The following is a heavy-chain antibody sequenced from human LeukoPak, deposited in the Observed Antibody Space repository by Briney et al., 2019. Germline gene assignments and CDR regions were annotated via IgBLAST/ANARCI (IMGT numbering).Heavy chain of an antibody. CDR1: GYTFTSYD. CDR3: ATGPHYAPAYEDN. Sequence: GASVKVACKASGYTFTSYDINWVRQATGLGNGWMGWLNPTCGFTGFAPKFPGRVALSRNTSISTAYMELYSLTSGDSAVYGCATGPHYAPAYEDNWGQGTLVTVSS. CDR2: LNPTCGFT. V-gene: IGHV1-8*01. J-gene: IGHJ4*02. D-gene: IGHD3-22*01.